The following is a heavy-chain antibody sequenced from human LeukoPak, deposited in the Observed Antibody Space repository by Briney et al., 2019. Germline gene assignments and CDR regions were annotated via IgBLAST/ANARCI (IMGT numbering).Heavy chain of an antibody. V-gene: IGHV3-7*04. J-gene: IGHJ4*02. CDR3: ARAEEQRWGYVDY. D-gene: IGHD5-24*01. Sequence: GGSLRLSCVTSGFTFSTYWMTWVRQAPGKGLEWVANIKQDGSDKYYVDSVKGRFTISRDNAKSSLYLQMNSLRDEDTAVYYCARAEEQRWGYVDYWGQGTLVTVSS. CDR2: IKQDGSDK. CDR1: GFTFSTYW.